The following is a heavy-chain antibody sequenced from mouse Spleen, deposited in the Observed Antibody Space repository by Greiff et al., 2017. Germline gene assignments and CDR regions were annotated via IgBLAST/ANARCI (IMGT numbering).Heavy chain of an antibody. CDR2: IYPGSGST. V-gene: IGHV1-55*01. J-gene: IGHJ1*01. CDR1: GYTFTSYW. CDR3: ARFNYGSSYSYWYFDV. D-gene: IGHD1-1*01. Sequence: QVQLQQPGAELVKPGASVKMSCKASGYTFTSYWITWVKQRPGQGLEWIGDIYPGSGSTNYNEKFKSKATLTVDTSSSTAYMQLSSLTSEDSAVYYCARFNYGSSYSYWYFDVWGAGTTVTVSS.